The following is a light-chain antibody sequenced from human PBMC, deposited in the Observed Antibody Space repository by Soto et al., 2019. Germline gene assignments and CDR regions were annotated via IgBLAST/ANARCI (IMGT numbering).Light chain of an antibody. CDR1: QSVNRN. V-gene: IGKV3-15*01. CDR3: QQYNNWPLN. J-gene: IGKJ4*01. Sequence: EIVMTQSPATLSVSPGERATLSCRASQSVNRNLAWYQQKPGQTPRLLIYDASSRATGIPARFSGSGSGTDFTLTISSLQSEDFAVYYCQQYNNWPLNFGGGTNVEIK. CDR2: DAS.